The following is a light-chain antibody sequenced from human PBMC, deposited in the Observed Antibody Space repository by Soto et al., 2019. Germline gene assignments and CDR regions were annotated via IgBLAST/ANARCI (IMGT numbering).Light chain of an antibody. CDR2: GAS. J-gene: IGKJ1*01. Sequence: EIVLTQSPGTLSLSPGERATLSCRASQSVSNNYLAWYQQKPGQAPRLLIYGASNRATGIPDRFSGSGSGTDFTLTISSLQPEDFATYYCQHFNSYPWTFGQGTKVDI. CDR1: QSVSNNY. CDR3: QHFNSYPWT. V-gene: IGKV3-20*01.